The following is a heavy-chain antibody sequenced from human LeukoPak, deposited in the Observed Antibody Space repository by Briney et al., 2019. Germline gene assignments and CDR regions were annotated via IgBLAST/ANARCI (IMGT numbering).Heavy chain of an antibody. J-gene: IGHJ4*02. V-gene: IGHV3-11*03. D-gene: IGHD1-26*01. Sequence: GGSLRLSCAPSGFTFSDYYMSWIRQAPGKGLEWVSYISSTSSYTNYADSVKDRFTISRDNAKNSLYLQMNSLRAEDTAVYYCARTYSGTYEDYWGQGTLVTVSS. CDR2: ISSTSSYT. CDR3: ARTYSGTYEDY. CDR1: GFTFSDYY.